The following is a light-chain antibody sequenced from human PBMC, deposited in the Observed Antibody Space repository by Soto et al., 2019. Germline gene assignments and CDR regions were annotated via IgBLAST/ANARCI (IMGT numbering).Light chain of an antibody. CDR2: INSDGSH. CDR3: QMWGTYSLRM. Sequence: QLVLTQSPSASASLGASVKLTCTLSSGHTRYAIAWHQQQPEKGPRYLMKINSDGSHSKGDGIPDRFSGSSSGAERYLTISSLQSEDEADYFCQMWGTYSLRMFGGGTKLTVL. J-gene: IGLJ3*02. CDR1: SGHTRYA. V-gene: IGLV4-69*01.